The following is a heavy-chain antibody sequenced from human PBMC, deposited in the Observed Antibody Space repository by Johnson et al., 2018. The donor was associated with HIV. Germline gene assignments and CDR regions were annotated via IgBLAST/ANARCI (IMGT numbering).Heavy chain of an antibody. V-gene: IGHV3-66*04. CDR2: IYSGGST. CDR3: ARHKAVADAFDI. J-gene: IGHJ3*02. Sequence: MMLVESGGGLVQPGGSLRLTCAASGFTVSSNYMSWVRQAPGKGLEWVSVIYSGGSTYYADSVKGRFTISRDNSHNTLYLQMNSLRAEDTAVYYCARHKAVADAFDIWGQGTVVTVS. CDR1: GFTVSSNY. D-gene: IGHD6-19*01.